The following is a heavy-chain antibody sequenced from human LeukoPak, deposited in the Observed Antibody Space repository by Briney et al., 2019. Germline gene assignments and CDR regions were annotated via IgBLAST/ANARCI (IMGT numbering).Heavy chain of an antibody. Sequence: GGSLRLACAASGFTLSSYAMSWVRQAPGKGLGCVSAISGSGGSTYYADSVKGRFTISRDNSKNTLYLQMNSLRAEDTALYYCAKDKGQQWLAYFDYWGQGTLVTVSS. CDR2: ISGSGGST. J-gene: IGHJ4*02. D-gene: IGHD6-19*01. CDR1: GFTLSSYA. V-gene: IGHV3-23*01. CDR3: AKDKGQQWLAYFDY.